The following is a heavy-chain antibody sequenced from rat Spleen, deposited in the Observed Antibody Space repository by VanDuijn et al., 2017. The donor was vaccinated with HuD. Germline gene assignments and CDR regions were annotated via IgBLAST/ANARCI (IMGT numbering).Heavy chain of an antibody. CDR2: IWGDGST. CDR3: ASLPFFDY. J-gene: IGHJ2*01. D-gene: IGHD1-4*01. Sequence: QVQLKESGPGLVKPSETLSLTCTVSGFSLTSYHVSWVRQPPGKGLEWMGVIWGDGSTAYNSALKSRLSISRDTSKSQVFLKMNSLQTEDTATYYCASLPFFDYWGQGVMVTVSS. V-gene: IGHV2-32*01. CDR1: GFSLTSYH.